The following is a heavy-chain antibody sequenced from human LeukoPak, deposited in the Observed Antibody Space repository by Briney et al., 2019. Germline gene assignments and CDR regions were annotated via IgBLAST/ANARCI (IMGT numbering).Heavy chain of an antibody. CDR1: GGSISSYY. V-gene: IGHV4-59*01. D-gene: IGHD6-19*01. J-gene: IGHJ4*02. CDR2: IYYSGST. CDR3: ARGAGWYNY. Sequence: SETLSLTCTVSGGSISSYYWSWIRQPPGKGLEWIGYIYYSGSTNYNPSLKSRVTISVDTSKNQFSLRVSSVTAADTAVYYCARGAGWYNYWGQGTLVTVSS.